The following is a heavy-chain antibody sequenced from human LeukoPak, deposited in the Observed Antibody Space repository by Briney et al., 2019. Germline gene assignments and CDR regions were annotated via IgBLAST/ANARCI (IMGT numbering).Heavy chain of an antibody. Sequence: PGGSLKLSCAASGFTFSGSAMHWVRQASGKGLDWVGRIRSKANSYATAYAASVKGRFTISRDDSKNTAYLQMNSLKTEDTAVYYCTIMTTVTKKDYWYFDLWGRGTLVTVSS. CDR3: TIMTTVTKKDYWYFDL. CDR1: GFTFSGSA. D-gene: IGHD4-17*01. J-gene: IGHJ2*01. CDR2: IRSKANSYAT. V-gene: IGHV3-73*01.